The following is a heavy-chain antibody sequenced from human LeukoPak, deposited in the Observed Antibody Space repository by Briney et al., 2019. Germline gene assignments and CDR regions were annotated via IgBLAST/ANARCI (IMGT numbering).Heavy chain of an antibody. J-gene: IGHJ4*02. Sequence: SETLSLTCTVSGGSISTSSYSWGWIRQPPGKGLEWIGTIYYTGSTNYNPSLKSRVTISVDTSKNQFSLKLSSVTAADTAVYYCERGSYYGSGSHFDYWGQGTLVTVSS. CDR1: GGSISTSSYS. CDR2: IYYTGST. D-gene: IGHD3-10*01. V-gene: IGHV4-39*07. CDR3: ERGSYYGSGSHFDY.